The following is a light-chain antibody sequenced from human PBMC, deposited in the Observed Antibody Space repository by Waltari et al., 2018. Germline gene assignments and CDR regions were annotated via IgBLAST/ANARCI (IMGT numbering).Light chain of an antibody. CDR1: QSVSSS. CDR3: QQYNDWWT. J-gene: IGKJ1*01. Sequence: EIVMTQSPATLSLSPGERATLSCRASQSVSSSLAWYQQKAGQAPRLLLYGASTRATGISARFSGSGYGTEFTLTISSLQSEDFAVYYCQQYNDWWTFGPGTKVEIK. V-gene: IGKV3-15*01. CDR2: GAS.